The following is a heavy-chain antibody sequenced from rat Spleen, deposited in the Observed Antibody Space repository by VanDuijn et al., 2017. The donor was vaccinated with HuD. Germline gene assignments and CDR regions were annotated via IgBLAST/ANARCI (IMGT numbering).Heavy chain of an antibody. V-gene: IGHV5S13*01. D-gene: IGHD1-9*01. CDR2: ISTGGGNT. CDR3: ARRAPYYGYNQILFDY. CDR1: GFTFSNYG. Sequence: EVQLVESGGGLVQPGRSLKLSCAASGFTFSNYGMAWVRQAPTKGLEWVASISTGGGNTYYRNSVKGRFTISRDNAKNTLYLQMDRLRSEDTATYYCARRAPYYGYNQILFDYWGQGVMVTVSS. J-gene: IGHJ2*01.